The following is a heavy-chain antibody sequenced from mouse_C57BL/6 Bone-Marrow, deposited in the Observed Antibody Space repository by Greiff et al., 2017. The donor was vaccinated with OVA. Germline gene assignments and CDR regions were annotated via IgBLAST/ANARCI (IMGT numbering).Heavy chain of an antibody. D-gene: IGHD2-3*01. CDR1: GYTFTSYW. Sequence: QVHVKQPGAELVRPGSSVKLSCKASGYTFTSYWMHWVKQRPIQGLEWIGNIYPSDSETHYNQKFKDKATLTVDKSSSTAYMQLSSLTSEDSAVYYCARWDGYYDAMDYWGQGTSVTVSS. J-gene: IGHJ4*01. V-gene: IGHV1-52*01. CDR2: IYPSDSET. CDR3: ARWDGYYDAMDY.